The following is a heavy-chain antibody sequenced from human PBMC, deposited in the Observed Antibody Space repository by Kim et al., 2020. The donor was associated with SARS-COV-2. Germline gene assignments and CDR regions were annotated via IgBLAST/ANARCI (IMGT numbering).Heavy chain of an antibody. Sequence: GESLKISCKGSGYSFTSYWIGWVRQMPGKGLEWMGIIYPGDSDTRYSPSFQGQVTISADKSISTAYLQWSSLKASDTAMYYCARHEGCWNSGGSCYALWYAFDIWGQGTMVTVSS. J-gene: IGHJ3*02. CDR2: IYPGDSDT. D-gene: IGHD2-15*01. V-gene: IGHV5-51*01. CDR3: ARHEGCWNSGGSCYALWYAFDI. CDR1: GYSFTSYW.